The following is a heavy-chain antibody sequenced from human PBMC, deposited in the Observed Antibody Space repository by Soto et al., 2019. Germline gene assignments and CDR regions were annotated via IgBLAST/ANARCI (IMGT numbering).Heavy chain of an antibody. CDR3: AKAMGDFWTGYYSGYSYYGMDI. CDR2: ISGSGGST. J-gene: IGHJ6*02. V-gene: IGHV3-23*01. CDR1: GFTFSSYA. Sequence: XGSLRLSCAASGFTFSSYAMSWVRQAPGKGLEWVSAISGSGGSTYYADSVKGRFTISRDNSKNTLYLQMNSLRAEETAVYYCAKAMGDFWTGYYSGYSYYGMDIWGQGAMVAVSS. D-gene: IGHD3-3*01.